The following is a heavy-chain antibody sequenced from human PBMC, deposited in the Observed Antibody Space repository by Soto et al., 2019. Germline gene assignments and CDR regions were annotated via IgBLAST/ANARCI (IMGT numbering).Heavy chain of an antibody. CDR2: ISGDGRST. J-gene: IGHJ1*01. CDR3: AGGGYSGAGIYSLTEH. V-gene: IGHV3-74*01. D-gene: IGHD3-10*01. Sequence: EVQLVESGGGLVQPGGSLRLSCTASGVTFNNYWLHWVRQAPGKGLVWVSRISGDGRSTTYEDSVKGRFTISRDNAKNTVYLQMDSLSAEDTAVYHCAGGGYSGAGIYSLTEHWGQGTLVTVSS. CDR1: GVTFNNYW.